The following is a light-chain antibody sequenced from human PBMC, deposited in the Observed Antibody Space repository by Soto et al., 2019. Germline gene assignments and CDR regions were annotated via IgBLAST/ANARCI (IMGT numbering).Light chain of an antibody. CDR2: GAS. V-gene: IGKV3-15*01. CDR3: QQYNNWPPIFT. Sequence: EIVMTQSPATLSVSPGERATLSCRARQSVSSNLAWYQQKPGQAPRLLIYGASTRATGIPARFSGSGSGTEFTLTISSLRSEDFAVYYCQQYNNWPPIFTFGPGTKVDIK. J-gene: IGKJ3*01. CDR1: QSVSSN.